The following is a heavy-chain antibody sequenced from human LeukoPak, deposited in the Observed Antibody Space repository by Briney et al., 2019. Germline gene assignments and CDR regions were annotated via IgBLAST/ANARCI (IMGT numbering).Heavy chain of an antibody. CDR1: GYTFTNYD. V-gene: IGHV1-8*03. CDR2: IYPNSDNT. D-gene: IGHD6-13*01. J-gene: IGHJ6*03. CDR3: ARGPSGSWSSRVRYMDV. Sequence: ASVKVSCKASGYTFTNYDINWVRQATGQGLEWMGWIYPNSDNTGYPQKFQGRVTITWNTSISTAYMELSSLRSEDTAVYYCARGPSGSWSSRVRYMDVWGKGTTVTVSS.